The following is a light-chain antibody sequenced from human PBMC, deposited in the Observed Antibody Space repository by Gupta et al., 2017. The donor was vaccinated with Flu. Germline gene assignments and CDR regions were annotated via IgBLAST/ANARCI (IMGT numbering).Light chain of an antibody. CDR1: QTIRSY. J-gene: IGKJ5*01. CDR3: QQRDSTPIT. V-gene: IGKV1-39*01. Sequence: DIEMTQYPSYLSASVGDRVTITCRASQTIRSYLNWYQQKPWKAPKLLIYAASSLQSGVPSRFSGSGSGTDFTLTISSRQPEDFATYYCQQRDSTPITFGQGTRLDIK. CDR2: AAS.